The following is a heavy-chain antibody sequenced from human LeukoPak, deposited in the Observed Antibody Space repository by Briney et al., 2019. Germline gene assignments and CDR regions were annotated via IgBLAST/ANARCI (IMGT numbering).Heavy chain of an antibody. J-gene: IGHJ4*02. CDR2: ISYDGSNK. CDR3: ARDRSGSGGYYYLGLDY. V-gene: IGHV3-30*03. D-gene: IGHD3-22*01. CDR1: GFTFSSYW. Sequence: GGSLRLSCAASGFTFSSYWMSWVRQAPGKGLEWVAVISYDGSNKYYADSVKGRFTISRDNSKNTLYLQMNSLRAEDTAVYYCARDRSGSGGYYYLGLDYWGQGTLVTVSS.